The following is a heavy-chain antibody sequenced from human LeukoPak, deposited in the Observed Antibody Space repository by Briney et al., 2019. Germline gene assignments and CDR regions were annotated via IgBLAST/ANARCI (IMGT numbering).Heavy chain of an antibody. CDR2: INGSGGST. Sequence: GGSLRLSCTASGFSFTNYAMTWVRQAPGKGLEWVSGINGSGGSTYYSVKGRFTISRDNSKNTLFLQMSSLRAEDTAIYYCARAGEYCSDGSCYSENYYFDYWGQGTLVTVSS. D-gene: IGHD2-15*01. V-gene: IGHV3-23*01. CDR1: GFSFTNYA. CDR3: ARAGEYCSDGSCYSENYYFDY. J-gene: IGHJ4*02.